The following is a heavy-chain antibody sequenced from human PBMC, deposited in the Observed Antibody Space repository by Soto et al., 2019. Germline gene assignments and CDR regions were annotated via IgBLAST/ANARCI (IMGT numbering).Heavy chain of an antibody. V-gene: IGHV3-23*01. D-gene: IGHD3-10*01. CDR3: AKGRGGSGSLTPRVDF. Sequence: EVQLLESGGGLVQPGGSLRLSCAASGFTFNNYAMTWVCQAPGKGLEWVSAISGGGDTTSYADSVKGRFTVSRDGSKNMLYLQMSSLRAEDTALYYCAKGRGGSGSLTPRVDFWGQGTLVTVSS. CDR1: GFTFNNYA. CDR2: ISGGGDTT. J-gene: IGHJ4*02.